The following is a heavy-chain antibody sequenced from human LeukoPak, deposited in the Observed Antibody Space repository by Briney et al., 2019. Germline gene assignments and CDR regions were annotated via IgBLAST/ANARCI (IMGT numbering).Heavy chain of an antibody. CDR3: ARDRGYRSGGVGYDWFDP. J-gene: IGHJ5*02. D-gene: IGHD2-15*01. V-gene: IGHV4-59*01. CDR2: IFHSGGT. Sequence: PSETLSLTCTVCGGSIDSYYWSWIRQPPGKGLEWIGQIFHSGGTNYNPSLKSRVTISVDTSKNQFSLKLSSVTAADTAVYYCARDRGYRSGGVGYDWFDPWGQGILVTVSS. CDR1: GGSIDSYY.